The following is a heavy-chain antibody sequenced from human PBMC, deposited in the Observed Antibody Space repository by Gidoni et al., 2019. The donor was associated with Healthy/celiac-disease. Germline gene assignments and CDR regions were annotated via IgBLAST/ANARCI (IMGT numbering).Heavy chain of an antibody. CDR2: ISGSGGST. D-gene: IGHD3-3*01. CDR1: GFTFSSYA. CDR3: ANGEWLRGSALDY. V-gene: IGHV3-23*01. Sequence: EVQLLESGGGLVQPGGSLRLSCAASGFTFSSYAMSWVRQAPGKGLEWVSAISGSGGSTYYADSVKGRFTISRDNSKNTLYLQMNSLRAEDTAVYYCANGEWLRGSALDYWGQGTLVTVSS. J-gene: IGHJ4*02.